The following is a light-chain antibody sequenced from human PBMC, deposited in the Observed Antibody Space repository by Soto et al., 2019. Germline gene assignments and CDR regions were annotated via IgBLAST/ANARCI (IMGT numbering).Light chain of an antibody. J-gene: IGLJ3*02. CDR3: TSYAGSSWV. CDR2: EVS. CDR1: SSDVGGYNY. V-gene: IGLV2-14*01. Sequence: QSALTQPASVSGSPGQSITISCTGTSSDVGGYNYVSWYQQLPGKAPKLMIYEVSNRPSGVSDRFSGSKSGNTASLTISGLQAEDEADYYCTSYAGSSWVFGGGTKLTVL.